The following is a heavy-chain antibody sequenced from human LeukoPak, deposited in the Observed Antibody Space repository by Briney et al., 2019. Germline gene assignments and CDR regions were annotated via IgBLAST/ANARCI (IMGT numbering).Heavy chain of an antibody. V-gene: IGHV1-18*01. D-gene: IGHD3-10*01. J-gene: IGHJ6*02. Sequence: ASVKVSCKASGGTFSSYAISWVRQAPGQGLEWMGWISAYNGNTNYAQKLQGRVTMTTDTSTSTAYMELRSLRSDDTAVYYCARDLSGTEDYYYYGMDVWGQGTTVTVSS. CDR1: GGTFSSYA. CDR2: ISAYNGNT. CDR3: ARDLSGTEDYYYYGMDV.